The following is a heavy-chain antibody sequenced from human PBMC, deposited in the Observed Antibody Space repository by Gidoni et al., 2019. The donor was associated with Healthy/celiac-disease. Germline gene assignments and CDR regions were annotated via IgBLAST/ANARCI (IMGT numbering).Heavy chain of an antibody. CDR2: ISYGGSNK. V-gene: IGHV3-30-3*01. CDR1: GFTFSSYA. Sequence: QVQLVESGGGAVQPGRSLRLSCAASGFTFSSYAMHWVRQAPGKGLEWVAGISYGGSNKYYADSVKGRFTISRDNSKNTLYLQMNSLRAEDTAVYYCADSSTSRSPFDYWGQGTLVTVSS. CDR3: ADSSTSRSPFDY. J-gene: IGHJ4*02. D-gene: IGHD2-2*01.